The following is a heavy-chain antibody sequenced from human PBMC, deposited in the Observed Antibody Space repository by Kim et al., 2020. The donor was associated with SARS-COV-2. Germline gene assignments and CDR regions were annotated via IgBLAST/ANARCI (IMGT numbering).Heavy chain of an antibody. J-gene: IGHJ3*02. CDR2: IYYSGST. CDR3: ARHSQWELLGRAFDI. Sequence: SETLSLTCTVSGGSISSSSYYWGWIRQPPGKGLEWIGSIYYSGSTYYNPSLKSRVTISVDTSKNQFSLRLSSVTAADTAVYYCARHSQWELLGRAFDIWGQGTMVTVSS. CDR1: GGSISSSSYY. V-gene: IGHV4-39*01. D-gene: IGHD1-26*01.